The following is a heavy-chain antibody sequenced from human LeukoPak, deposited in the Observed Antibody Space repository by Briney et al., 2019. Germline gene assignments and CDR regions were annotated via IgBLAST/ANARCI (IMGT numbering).Heavy chain of an antibody. Sequence: GASVKVSCKASGYTFTGYYMHWVRQAPGQGLEWMGRIIPILGIANYAQKFQGRVTITADKSTSTAYMELSSLRSEDTAVYYCARVPSEESHSSRWDYYYYGMDVWGQGTTVTVSS. J-gene: IGHJ6*02. CDR1: GYTFTGYY. D-gene: IGHD6-13*01. V-gene: IGHV1-69*04. CDR2: IIPILGIA. CDR3: ARVPSEESHSSRWDYYYYGMDV.